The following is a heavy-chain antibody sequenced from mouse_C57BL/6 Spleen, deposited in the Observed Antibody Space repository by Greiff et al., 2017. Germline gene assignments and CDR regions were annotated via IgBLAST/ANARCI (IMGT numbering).Heavy chain of an antibody. D-gene: IGHD2-2*01. CDR1: GFSLTSYG. V-gene: IGHV2-2*01. J-gene: IGHJ4*01. CDR3: ARNGYDDYYAMDY. Sequence: VQLQQSGPGLVQPSQSLSITCTVSGFSLTSYGVHWVRQSPGKGLEWLGVIWSGGSTDYNAAFVSRLGISKDNSKSQFFLKMNSLQADDTAIYYCARNGYDDYYAMDYWGQGTSVTVSS. CDR2: IWSGGST.